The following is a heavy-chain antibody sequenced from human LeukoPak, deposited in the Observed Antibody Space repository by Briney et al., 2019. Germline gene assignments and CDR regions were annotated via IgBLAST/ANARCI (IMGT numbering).Heavy chain of an antibody. CDR3: ARGGSYPYYYYYMDV. Sequence: ASVKVSCKASGYTFTSYDINWVRQATGQGLEWMGWMNPNSGNTGYAQKLQGRVTMTTDTSTSTAYMELRSLRSEDTAVYYCARGGSYPYYYYYMDVWGKGTTVTVSS. J-gene: IGHJ6*03. V-gene: IGHV1-8*02. CDR2: MNPNSGNT. CDR1: GYTFTSYD. D-gene: IGHD1-26*01.